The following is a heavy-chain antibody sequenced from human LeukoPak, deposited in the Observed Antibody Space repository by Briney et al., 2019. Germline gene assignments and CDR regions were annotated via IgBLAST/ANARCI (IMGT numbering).Heavy chain of an antibody. J-gene: IGHJ4*02. V-gene: IGHV3-15*01. D-gene: IGHD6-19*01. CDR3: TTANAPSYSSGWYDYFDY. CDR1: GFTFSNAW. CDR2: IKSKTDGGTT. Sequence: PGGSLRLSCAASGFTFSNAWMSWVRQAPGKGLEWVGRIKSKTDGGTTDYAAPVKGRFTISRDDSKNKLYLQMNSLKTEDTAVYYCTTANAPSYSSGWYDYFDYWGQGTLVTVSS.